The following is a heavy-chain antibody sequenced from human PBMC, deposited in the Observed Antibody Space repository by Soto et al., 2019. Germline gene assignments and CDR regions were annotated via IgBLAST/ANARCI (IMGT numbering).Heavy chain of an antibody. J-gene: IGHJ4*02. D-gene: IGHD3-3*01. CDR1: GFTFSNAW. CDR3: TTDSIFGVVIFVDY. Sequence: EVQLVESGGGLVKPGGSLRLSCAASGFTFSNAWMSWVRQAPGKGLEWVGRIKSKTDGGTTDYAAPVKGRFTISRDDSKNTLYLQMNSLKTEDTAVYYCTTDSIFGVVIFVDYWGQGTLVTVSS. CDR2: IKSKTDGGTT. V-gene: IGHV3-15*01.